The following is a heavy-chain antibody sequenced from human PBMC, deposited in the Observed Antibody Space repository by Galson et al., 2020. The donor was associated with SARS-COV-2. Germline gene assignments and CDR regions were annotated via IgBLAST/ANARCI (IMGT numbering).Heavy chain of an antibody. D-gene: IGHD6-19*01. CDR2: IHSSGFT. J-gene: IGHJ4*02. Sequence: SETLSLTCAVSGGPISGTDHYWSWIRQPAGKGLEWIGRIHSSGFTYYNPSLKSRVAISVDTSKNQFSLKVTSVTAADTAVYFCAAGPVAGTGEWGQGALVTVSS. V-gene: IGHV4-61*02. CDR3: AAGPVAGTGE. CDR1: GGPISGTDHY.